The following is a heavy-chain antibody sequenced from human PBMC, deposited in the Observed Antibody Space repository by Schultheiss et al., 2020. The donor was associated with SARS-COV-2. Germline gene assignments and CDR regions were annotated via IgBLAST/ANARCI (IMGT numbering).Heavy chain of an antibody. CDR1: GGTFSSYA. D-gene: IGHD4-11*01. CDR2: IIPIFGTA. J-gene: IGHJ5*02. V-gene: IGHV1-69*06. Sequence: SVKVSCKASGGTFSSYAISWVRQAPGQGLEWMGGIIPIFGTANYAQKFQGRVTMTEDTSTDTAYMELSSLRSEDTAVYYCARDPRILQKTLRAGNWFDPWGQGALVTVSS. CDR3: ARDPRILQKTLRAGNWFDP.